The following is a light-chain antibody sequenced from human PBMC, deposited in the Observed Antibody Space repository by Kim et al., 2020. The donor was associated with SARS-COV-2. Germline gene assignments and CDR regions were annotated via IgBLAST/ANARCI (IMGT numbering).Light chain of an antibody. CDR3: QQYNNWPPWT. V-gene: IGKV3-15*01. Sequence: SPGESATLSCRASQSVSSNLAWYQQKRGQAPRLLIYAASTRATGIPDRFRGSGSGTDFTLTISSLQSEDFAVYYCQQYNNWPPWTFGQGTKVDIK. CDR2: AAS. CDR1: QSVSSN. J-gene: IGKJ1*01.